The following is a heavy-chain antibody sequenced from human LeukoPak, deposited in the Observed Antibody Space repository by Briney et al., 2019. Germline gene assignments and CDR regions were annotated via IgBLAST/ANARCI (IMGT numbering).Heavy chain of an antibody. Sequence: GGSLRLSCAASGFTVSSNYMSWVRQAPGKGLEWVSVIYSGGGTYYADSVKGRFTISRDNSKNTLYLQMNSLRAEDTAVYYCASGPSVVVPAALEEAFDIWGQGTMVTVSS. V-gene: IGHV3-66*01. J-gene: IGHJ3*02. CDR2: IYSGGGT. CDR3: ASGPSVVVPAALEEAFDI. CDR1: GFTVSSNY. D-gene: IGHD2-2*01.